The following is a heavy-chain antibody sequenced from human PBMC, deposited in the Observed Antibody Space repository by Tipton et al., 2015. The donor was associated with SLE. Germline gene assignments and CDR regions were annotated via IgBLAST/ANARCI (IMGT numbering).Heavy chain of an antibody. D-gene: IGHD3-3*01. Sequence: LRLSCTVSDGSISDYYWTWIRQPAGEGLEWIGRIYASGSTNYNPSLRSRAAMSVDTSKSHFSLKLTSVSAADTAVYYCARDATHDFWSGVLDDWGPGTLVTVSS. V-gene: IGHV4-4*07. CDR2: IYASGST. CDR3: ARDATHDFWSGVLDD. CDR1: DGSISDYY. J-gene: IGHJ4*02.